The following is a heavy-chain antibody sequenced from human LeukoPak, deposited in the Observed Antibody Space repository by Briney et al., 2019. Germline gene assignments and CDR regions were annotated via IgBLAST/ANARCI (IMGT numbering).Heavy chain of an antibody. J-gene: IGHJ4*02. CDR2: IIPTFGTA. CDR1: GGTFSSYA. CDR3: ARLEGYCTNGVCSFDY. V-gene: IGHV1-69*13. D-gene: IGHD2-8*01. Sequence: SVKVSCKASGGTFSSYAISWVRQAPGQGLEWMGGIIPTFGTANYAQKFQGRVTITADESTSTAYMELSSLRSEDTAVYYCARLEGYCTNGVCSFDYWGQGTLVTVSS.